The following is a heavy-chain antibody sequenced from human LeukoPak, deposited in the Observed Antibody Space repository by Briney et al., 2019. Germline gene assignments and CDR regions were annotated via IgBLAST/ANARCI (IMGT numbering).Heavy chain of an antibody. CDR3: ARFNWGSSLDY. J-gene: IGHJ4*02. V-gene: IGHV1-2*02. CDR1: GYTFTDYY. D-gene: IGHD7-27*01. CDR2: INPKSGGT. Sequence: ASVKVSCKASGYTFTDYYMHWVRQAPGQGLEWMGWINPKSGGTNYAQKFQGRVTMTRDTSISTVYMELSRLRSDDTAVYYCARFNWGSSLDYWGQGTLVTVSS.